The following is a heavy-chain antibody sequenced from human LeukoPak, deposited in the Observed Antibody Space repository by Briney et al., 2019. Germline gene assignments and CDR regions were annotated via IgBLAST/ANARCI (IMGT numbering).Heavy chain of an antibody. CDR3: AKENTYYYDSSGYYFIDY. V-gene: IGHV3-23*01. J-gene: IGHJ4*02. Sequence: QXPXKXLEWVSAXSGSCGSTSYADSVKGRFTISRDNSKNTLYLQMNSLRAEDTAVYYCAKENTYYYDSSGYYFIDYWGQGTLVTVSS. D-gene: IGHD3-22*01. CDR2: XSGSCGST.